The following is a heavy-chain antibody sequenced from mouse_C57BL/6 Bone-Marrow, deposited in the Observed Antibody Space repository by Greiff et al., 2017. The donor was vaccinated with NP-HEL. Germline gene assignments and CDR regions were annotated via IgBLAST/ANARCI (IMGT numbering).Heavy chain of an antibody. Sequence: QVQLQQPGAELVKPGASVKLSCKASGYTFTSYWMHWVKQRPGQGLEWIGMIHPNSGSTNYNEKFKSKAILTVDQSSSTAYMQLSSLTSEDSAFYYCARMGRGLHWYFDVWGTGTTVTVSS. CDR2: IHPNSGST. D-gene: IGHD4-1*01. J-gene: IGHJ1*03. CDR3: ARMGRGLHWYFDV. CDR1: GYTFTSYW. V-gene: IGHV1-64*01.